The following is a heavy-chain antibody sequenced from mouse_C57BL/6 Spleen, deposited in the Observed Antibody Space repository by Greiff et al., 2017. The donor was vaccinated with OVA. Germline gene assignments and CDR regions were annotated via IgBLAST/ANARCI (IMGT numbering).Heavy chain of an antibody. CDR1: GYTFTSYW. CDR2: INPSNGGT. V-gene: IGHV1-53*01. CDR3: ARGGNWDGEYYFDD. J-gene: IGHJ2*01. Sequence: QVQLQQSGTELVKPGASVKLSCKASGYTFTSYWMHWVKQRPGQGLEWIGNINPSNGGTNYNEKFKSKATLTVDKSSSTAYMQLSSLTSEDSAVYYGARGGNWDGEYYFDDWGQGTTLTVSS. D-gene: IGHD4-1*01.